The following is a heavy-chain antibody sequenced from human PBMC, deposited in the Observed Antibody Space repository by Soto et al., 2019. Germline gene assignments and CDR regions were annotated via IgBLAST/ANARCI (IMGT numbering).Heavy chain of an antibody. Sequence: GGSLRLSCAASGFTFSSYAMHWVRQAPGKGLEWVAVISYDGSNKYYADSVKGRFTISRDNSKNTLYLQMNSLRAEDTAVYYCARAAPYCISTSCYAGSDYYYGMDVWGQGTTVTVSS. J-gene: IGHJ6*02. D-gene: IGHD2-2*01. CDR1: GFTFSSYA. CDR2: ISYDGSNK. V-gene: IGHV3-30-3*01. CDR3: ARAAPYCISTSCYAGSDYYYGMDV.